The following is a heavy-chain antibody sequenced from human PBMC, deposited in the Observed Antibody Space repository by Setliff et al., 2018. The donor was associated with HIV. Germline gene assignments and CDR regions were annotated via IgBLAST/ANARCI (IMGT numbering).Heavy chain of an antibody. CDR2: INHSGTT. CDR1: GGSFSDYY. D-gene: IGHD4-17*01. V-gene: IGHV4-34*01. Sequence: SETLSLTCAVYGGSFSDYYWSWIRQPPGKGLEWIGEINHSGTTKYNPSLGSRVIISVDTSKNQISLRLTSVSAADTAVYYCARRHGDYIDGTYYYHYMDVWGKGTTVTVSS. J-gene: IGHJ6*03. CDR3: ARRHGDYIDGTYYYHYMDV.